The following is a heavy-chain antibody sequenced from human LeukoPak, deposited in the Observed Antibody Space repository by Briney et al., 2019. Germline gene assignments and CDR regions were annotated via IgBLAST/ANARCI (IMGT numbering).Heavy chain of an antibody. CDR2: IYSGGST. Sequence: GGSLRLSCAASGFTVSSNYMSWVRQAPGKGLEWVSVIYSGGSTYYADSVKGRFTISRDNSKNTLYLQMNSLRAEDTAVYYCATRFFHGSGWYTYYFDYWGQGTLVTVSS. CDR1: GFTVSSNY. J-gene: IGHJ4*02. D-gene: IGHD6-19*01. CDR3: ATRFFHGSGWYTYYFDY. V-gene: IGHV3-53*01.